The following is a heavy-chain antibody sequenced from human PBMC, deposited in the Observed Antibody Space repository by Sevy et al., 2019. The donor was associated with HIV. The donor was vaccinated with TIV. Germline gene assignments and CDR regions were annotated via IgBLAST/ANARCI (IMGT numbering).Heavy chain of an antibody. V-gene: IGHV1-8*01. CDR1: GYTFTSYD. Sequence: ASVKVSCKASGYTFTSYDINWVRQATGQGLEWMGWMNPNSGNTGYAQKFQGRVTMTRNTSISTAYMELGSLRSEDTAGYYCASAYRPYSSSWYWGDYYYYYGMDVWGQGTTVTVSS. CDR2: MNPNSGNT. D-gene: IGHD6-13*01. J-gene: IGHJ6*02. CDR3: ASAYRPYSSSWYWGDYYYYYGMDV.